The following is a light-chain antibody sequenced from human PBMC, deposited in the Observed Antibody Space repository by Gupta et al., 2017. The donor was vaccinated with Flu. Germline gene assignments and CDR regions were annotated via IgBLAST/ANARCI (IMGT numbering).Light chain of an antibody. Sequence: MTQSPATLSVSLGERATLSCSASLSIGTNLAWYQQKPGQAPRLLIDGASTRATGIPARFSGSGSGTEFSLTISSLQSEDFGIYYCQQYNRWWTFGQGTKVEIK. CDR1: LSIGTN. J-gene: IGKJ1*01. CDR3: QQYNRWWT. CDR2: GAS. V-gene: IGKV3D-15*01.